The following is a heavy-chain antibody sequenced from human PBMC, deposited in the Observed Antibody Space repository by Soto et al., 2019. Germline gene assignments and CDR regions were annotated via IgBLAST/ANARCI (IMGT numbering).Heavy chain of an antibody. CDR2: INHSGSA. Sequence: QVQLQQSGAGLLKPSETLSLTCAVYGESFSGYIWTWIRQTPGKGLQWIGQINHSGSAYYNPSLNSRATISVHTSTSQFSLELSSVTAADTAVYYCARGLITGSHYSGGWYYFDSWGQGTQVTVSS. J-gene: IGHJ4*02. CDR1: GESFSGYI. CDR3: ARGLITGSHYSGGWYYFDS. D-gene: IGHD6-19*01. V-gene: IGHV4-34*01.